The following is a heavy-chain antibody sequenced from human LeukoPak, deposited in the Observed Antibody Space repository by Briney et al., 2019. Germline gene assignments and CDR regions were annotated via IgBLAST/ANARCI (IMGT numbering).Heavy chain of an antibody. CDR1: GYTFTGYY. D-gene: IGHD3-10*01. CDR3: ASYGSGSYSGYYYYGMDV. CDR2: INPNSGGT. J-gene: IGHJ6*02. V-gene: IGHV1-2*06. Sequence: ASVTVSCTASGYTFTGYYMHWVRQAPGQGLEWMGRINPNSGGTNYAQKFQGRVTMTRDTSIGTAYMELSRLRSDDTAVYYCASYGSGSYSGYYYYGMDVWGQGTTVTVSS.